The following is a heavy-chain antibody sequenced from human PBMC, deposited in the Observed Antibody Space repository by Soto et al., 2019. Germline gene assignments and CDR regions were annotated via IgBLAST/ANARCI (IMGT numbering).Heavy chain of an antibody. D-gene: IGHD2-15*01. Sequence: QVQLVQSGAEVKKPGASVKVSCKASGYTFTSYYMHWVRQAPGQGLEWMGIIDPSGGGTTYAQKSQGRLTMTRDTSTSTVYMERSSLRSEYTAVYYCARDRVDCSGGNCWRSVEDTWGQGTLVTVSS. CDR1: GYTFTSYY. V-gene: IGHV1-46*01. CDR2: IDPSGGGT. CDR3: ARDRVDCSGGNCWRSVEDT. J-gene: IGHJ5*02.